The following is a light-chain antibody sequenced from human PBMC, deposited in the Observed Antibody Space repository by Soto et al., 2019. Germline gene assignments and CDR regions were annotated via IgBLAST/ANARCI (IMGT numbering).Light chain of an antibody. CDR2: GAS. CDR1: QSFNNNS. CDR3: QQYGSTPLT. V-gene: IGKV3-20*01. J-gene: IGKJ4*01. Sequence: EIVLTQSPGTLSLAPGERATLSCRASQSFNNNSLAWYQQKPGQAPRLYIYGASTRATGIPDRFSGSGSGTDFTLTISRLEPEDFAVYYCQQYGSTPLTFGGGTKVEIK.